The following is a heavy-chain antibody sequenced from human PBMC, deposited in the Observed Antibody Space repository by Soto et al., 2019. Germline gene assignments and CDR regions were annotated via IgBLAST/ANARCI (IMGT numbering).Heavy chain of an antibody. Sequence: GGSLRLSCAAAGFTVSSNYMSWVRQAPGKWLEWVSVIYSGGSTYYADSVKGRFTISRDNSKNTLYLQMNSLRAEDTAVYYCARQTIRYCSGGSCLEVKSMDVWGQGTTVTVSS. J-gene: IGHJ6*02. CDR3: ARQTIRYCSGGSCLEVKSMDV. CDR1: GFTVSSNY. V-gene: IGHV3-53*01. D-gene: IGHD2-15*01. CDR2: IYSGGST.